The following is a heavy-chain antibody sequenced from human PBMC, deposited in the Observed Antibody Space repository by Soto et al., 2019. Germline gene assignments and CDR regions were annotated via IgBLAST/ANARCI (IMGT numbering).Heavy chain of an antibody. V-gene: IGHV1-8*01. CDR3: ARGVTAGVDY. D-gene: IGHD1-26*01. J-gene: IGHJ4*02. CDR1: GYTFTSHD. Sequence: QVQLVQSGTEVKTPGASVKVSCKASGYTFTSHDINWVRQATGQGLEWMGWLNPYNGKTAYAQTFQGRVTMTWNATTGTVYLELSSLRSEDTAMYYCARGVTAGVDYWGQGTLVTVSS. CDR2: LNPYNGKT.